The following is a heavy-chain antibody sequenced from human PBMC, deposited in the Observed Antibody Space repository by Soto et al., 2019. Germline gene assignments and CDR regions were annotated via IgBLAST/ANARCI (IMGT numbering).Heavy chain of an antibody. CDR3: ARDRDDYGAGNYYNRIDF. CDR1: GGIFSTYA. D-gene: IGHD3-10*01. Sequence: QVQLVQSGAEVKKPGSSVKVSCKASGGIFSTYAISWLRRAPGQGLEWMGGIIPIFGTPKYAQRFQGRVTITADESTRTAYMELSRRRSEDTAVSYCARDRDDYGAGNYYNRIDFWGQGTLVTVSS. CDR2: IIPIFGTP. V-gene: IGHV1-69*01. J-gene: IGHJ4*02.